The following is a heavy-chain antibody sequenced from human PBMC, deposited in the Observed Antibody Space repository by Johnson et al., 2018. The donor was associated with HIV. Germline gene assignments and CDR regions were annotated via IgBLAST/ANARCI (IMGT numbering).Heavy chain of an antibody. Sequence: QVQLVESGGGVVQPGESLRLSCVASGFIFSNYGVHWVRQAPGKGLEWVAFIQNDGTNKHYADSVKGRFTISRDNAKNSLYLQMNSLRADDTALYYCARAFGSGGYSSSWYLGLGPFDIWGQGTMVTVSS. D-gene: IGHD6-13*01. CDR1: GFIFSNYG. CDR2: IQNDGTNK. CDR3: ARAFGSGGYSSSWYLGLGPFDI. J-gene: IGHJ3*02. V-gene: IGHV3-30*02.